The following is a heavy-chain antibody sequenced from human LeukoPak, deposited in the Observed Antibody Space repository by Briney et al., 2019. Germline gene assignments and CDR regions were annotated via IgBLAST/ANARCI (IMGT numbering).Heavy chain of an antibody. CDR1: GGSISSYY. CDR3: ARGGGYSYGSIDY. J-gene: IGHJ4*02. D-gene: IGHD5-18*01. CDR2: IYTSETI. Sequence: SETLSLTCTVSGGSISSYYWSWIRQPAGTALEWIGRIYTSETITYNPSLKSRVTMSVDTSKNQFSLKLSSVTAADTAVYYCARGGGYSYGSIDYWGQGTLVTVSS. V-gene: IGHV4-4*07.